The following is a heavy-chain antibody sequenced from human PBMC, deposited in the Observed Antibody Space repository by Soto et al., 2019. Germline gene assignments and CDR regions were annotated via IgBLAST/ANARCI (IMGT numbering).Heavy chain of an antibody. CDR1: GFTFSTYS. V-gene: IGHV3-21*01. J-gene: IGHJ5*02. D-gene: IGHD6-13*01. CDR3: ARSGIALPSSASHCFDP. Sequence: PGGSLRLSCATSGFTFSTYSMNWVRQAPGKGLEWVSSISTSSSYIYYADSMKGRFTISRDDAKNSLYLQMNSLRAEDTAVYYCARSGIALPSSASHCFDPWGQGTLVTVSS. CDR2: ISTSSSYI.